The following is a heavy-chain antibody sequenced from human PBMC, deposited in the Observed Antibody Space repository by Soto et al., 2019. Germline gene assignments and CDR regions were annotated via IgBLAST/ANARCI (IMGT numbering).Heavy chain of an antibody. D-gene: IGHD3-9*01. CDR2: ISAYNGNT. CDR1: GYTFTSYG. J-gene: IGHJ4*02. Sequence: QVQLVQSGAEVKKPGASVKVSCKASGYTFTSYGISWVRQAPGQGLEWMGWISAYNGNTNYAQKLQGRVTMTTDTATSTAYMELRSLRSDDTAVYYCARDPTLYDILTGEFDYWGQGTLVTVSS. V-gene: IGHV1-18*01. CDR3: ARDPTLYDILTGEFDY.